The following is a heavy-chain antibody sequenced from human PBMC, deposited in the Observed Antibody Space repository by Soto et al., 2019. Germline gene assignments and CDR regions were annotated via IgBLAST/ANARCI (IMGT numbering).Heavy chain of an antibody. V-gene: IGHV4-39*01. D-gene: IGHD4-17*01. J-gene: IGHJ4*02. CDR2: VYYRGRS. CDR1: GGSVTNSSYY. Sequence: ETLSLTCTVSGGSVTNSSYYWGWIRQSPGKGLEWIGSVYYRGRSYSKSSVKSRVTISVDTSKNQFSLNFNSVTASDTALYYCVSQRTTVLTQAYFDYWGPGALVTVSS. CDR3: VSQRTTVLTQAYFDY.